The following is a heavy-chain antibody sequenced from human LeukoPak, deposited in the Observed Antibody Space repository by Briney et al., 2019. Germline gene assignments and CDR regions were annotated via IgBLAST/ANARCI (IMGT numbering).Heavy chain of an antibody. D-gene: IGHD3-22*01. Sequence: ASVKVSCKVSVYTLTELSMHWVRQAPGKGLEGVGGFDPEDGETIYAQKFQGRVTMTEDTSTDTAYMELSSLRSEDTAVYYCATDRGGYYYDSSGYPLFDYWGQGTLVTVSS. CDR3: ATDRGGYYYDSSGYPLFDY. CDR1: VYTLTELS. V-gene: IGHV1-24*01. J-gene: IGHJ4*02. CDR2: FDPEDGET.